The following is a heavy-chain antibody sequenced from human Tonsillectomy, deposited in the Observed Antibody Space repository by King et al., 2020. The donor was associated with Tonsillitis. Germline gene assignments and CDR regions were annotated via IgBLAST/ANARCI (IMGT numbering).Heavy chain of an antibody. CDR3: ARLRGRYDYYYYGMDV. Sequence: VQLVESGAEVKKPGEPLKISCKGSGYSFTSYWIGWVRQMPGKGLEWMGIIYPGDSHTRYSPSFQGQVTIPADKSIITAYLQWSSLKASDTAMYYCARLRGRYDYYYYGMDVWGQGTTVTVSS. D-gene: IGHD6-19*01. CDR2: IYPGDSHT. J-gene: IGHJ6*02. CDR1: GYSFTSYW. V-gene: IGHV5-51*01.